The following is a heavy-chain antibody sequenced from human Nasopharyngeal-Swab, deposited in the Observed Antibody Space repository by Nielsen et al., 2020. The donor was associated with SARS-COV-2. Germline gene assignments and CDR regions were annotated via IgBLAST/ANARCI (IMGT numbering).Heavy chain of an antibody. J-gene: IGHJ6*03. D-gene: IGHD5-24*01. CDR3: ARGGWLRKDYYYPYYYMDV. V-gene: IGHV1-69*10. Sequence: SVKVSCKTSGGTFSSYGISWFRQAPGQGLEWMGGIIPLLPITNYAQKFQDRVTITADKSTSTAYMELSSLRSEDTAAYYCARGGWLRKDYYYPYYYMDVWGKGTTVTVSS. CDR2: IIPLLPIT. CDR1: GGTFSSYG.